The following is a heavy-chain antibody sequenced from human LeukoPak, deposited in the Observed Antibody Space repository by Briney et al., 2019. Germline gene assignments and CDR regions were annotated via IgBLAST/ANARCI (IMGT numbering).Heavy chain of an antibody. CDR3: AQTYYYDSSGYPYYFDY. Sequence: SETLSLTCTVSGGSISSSSYYWGWIRQPPGKGLEWIGSIYYSGSTYYNPSLKSRVTISVDTSKNQFSLKLSSVTAADTPVYYCAQTYYYDSSGYPYYFDYWGQGTLVTVSS. D-gene: IGHD3-22*01. V-gene: IGHV4-39*01. CDR1: GGSISSSSYY. CDR2: IYYSGST. J-gene: IGHJ4*02.